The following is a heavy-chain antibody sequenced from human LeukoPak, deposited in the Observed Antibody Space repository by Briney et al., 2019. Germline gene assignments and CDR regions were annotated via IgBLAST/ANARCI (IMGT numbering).Heavy chain of an antibody. V-gene: IGHV3-30*18. Sequence: PGRSLRLSCAPSGFTFSSYGMHWVRQAPGKGLEWVAVISYDGSNKYYADSVKGRFTISRDNSKNTLYLQMNSLRAEDTAVYYCAKSLRSSWYYYYYYYGMDVWVQGTTVTVSS. D-gene: IGHD6-13*01. CDR1: GFTFSSYG. CDR3: AKSLRSSWYYYYYYYGMDV. J-gene: IGHJ6*02. CDR2: ISYDGSNK.